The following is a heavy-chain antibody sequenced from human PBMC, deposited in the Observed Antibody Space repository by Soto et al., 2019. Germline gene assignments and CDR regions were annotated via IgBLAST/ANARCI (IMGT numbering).Heavy chain of an antibody. Sequence: GGSLRLSCAASGFTFSSYAMSWVRQAPGKGLEWVAVISYDGSNKYYAESVKGRFTISRDNSKNTLYVQMNSLTVEDTAVYYCARAQYTGSYFDACDVWGQGTMVTVSS. CDR3: ARAQYTGSYFDACDV. D-gene: IGHD1-26*01. CDR1: GFTFSSYA. J-gene: IGHJ3*01. CDR2: ISYDGSNK. V-gene: IGHV3-30*03.